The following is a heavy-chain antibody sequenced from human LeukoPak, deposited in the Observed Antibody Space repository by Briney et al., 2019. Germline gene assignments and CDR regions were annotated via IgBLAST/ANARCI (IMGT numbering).Heavy chain of an antibody. CDR1: GFTFSSYE. CDR2: ISSSGSTI. V-gene: IGHV3-48*03. J-gene: IGHJ4*02. D-gene: IGHD6-19*01. Sequence: GSLRLSCAASGFTFSSYEMNWVRQAPGKGQAWVSYISSSGSTIYYADSVKGRFTISRDNAKNSLYLQMNSLRAEDTAVYYCARDSESGWSDYWGQGTLVTVSS. CDR3: ARDSESGWSDY.